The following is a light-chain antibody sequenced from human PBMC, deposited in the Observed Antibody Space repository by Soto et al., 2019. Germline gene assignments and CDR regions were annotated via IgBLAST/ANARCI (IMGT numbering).Light chain of an antibody. CDR3: KQYGSSPYT. CDR1: QSVSSSY. Sequence: EIVLTQSPGTLSLSPGERATLSCRASQSVSSSYLAWYQQKPGQAPRLLIYGASSRATGIPDRFSGSGSGTDLTLTISRLEPEDFAVHYCKQYGSSPYTFGQGTKLEIK. CDR2: GAS. J-gene: IGKJ2*01. V-gene: IGKV3-20*01.